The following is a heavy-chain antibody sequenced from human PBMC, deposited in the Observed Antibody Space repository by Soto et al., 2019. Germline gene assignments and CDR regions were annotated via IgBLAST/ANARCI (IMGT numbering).Heavy chain of an antibody. V-gene: IGHV3-11*01. CDR2: ISSGGSAI. J-gene: IGHJ6*03. Sequence: QVQLVESGGGLVKPGGSLRLSCAASGFTFSDYYMTWIRQAPGKGLEWVSYISSGGSAIYYADPVKGRFTISRDNAKNSLYLQMNSLRGEDTAVYYCARRGYCSGGSCYIRMDVWGKGTTVTVSS. CDR3: ARRGYCSGGSCYIRMDV. D-gene: IGHD2-15*01. CDR1: GFTFSDYY.